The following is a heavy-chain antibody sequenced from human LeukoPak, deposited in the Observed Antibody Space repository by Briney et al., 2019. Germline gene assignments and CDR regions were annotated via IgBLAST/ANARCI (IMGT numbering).Heavy chain of an antibody. V-gene: IGHV4-39*07. CDR2: IYYSGST. CDR3: AREGPSYWSRGPLYFQH. J-gene: IGHJ1*01. CDR1: GGSISSSSYY. Sequence: SETLSLTCTVSGGSISSSSYYWGWIRQPPGKGLEWIGSIYYSGSTYYNPSLKSRVTISVDTSKNQFSLKLSSVTAADTAVYYCAREGPSYWSRGPLYFQHWGQGTLVTVSS. D-gene: IGHD2-15*01.